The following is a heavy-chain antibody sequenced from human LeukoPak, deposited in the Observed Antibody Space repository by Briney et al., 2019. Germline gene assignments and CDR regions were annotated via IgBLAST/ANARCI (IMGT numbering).Heavy chain of an antibody. CDR3: ARRKEIDY. Sequence: GVTLRLSCAVSGFTFDDYCMSWVRQPPGKGLEWVSGINWNGGSTGYADSVKRRFTISRDNAKNSLYLQMNSLRAEDAAVYYFARRKEIDYWGQGTLVTVSS. V-gene: IGHV3-20*04. CDR1: GFTFDDYC. J-gene: IGHJ4*02. CDR2: INWNGGST.